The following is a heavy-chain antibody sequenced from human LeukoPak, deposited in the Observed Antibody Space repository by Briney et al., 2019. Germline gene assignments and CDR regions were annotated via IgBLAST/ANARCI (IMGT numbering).Heavy chain of an antibody. D-gene: IGHD3-22*01. V-gene: IGHV4-39*01. Sequence: SETLSLTCSVSGGSISSGDFYWGWIRQPPGQGLEWIGNIHYTGSTFYKSSLKSRLTISVDTSKNQFSLKLSSVTAADTAVYYCARHRPYDSTDPWGEGTLVTVSS. CDR2: IHYTGST. CDR3: ARHRPYDSTDP. J-gene: IGHJ5*02. CDR1: GGSISSGDFY.